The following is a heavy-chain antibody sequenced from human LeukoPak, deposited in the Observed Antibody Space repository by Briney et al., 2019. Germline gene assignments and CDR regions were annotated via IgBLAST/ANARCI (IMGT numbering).Heavy chain of an antibody. CDR1: GGSISSYY. J-gene: IGHJ4*02. V-gene: IGHV4-59*08. CDR2: IYYSGSA. CDR3: ARRVNGGFDY. Sequence: PSETLSLTCTVSGGSISSYYWSWIRQPPGKGLEWIGYIYYSGSANYNPSLKSRVTISVDTSKNQFSLKLSSVTAADKAVYYCARRVNGGFDYWGQGTLVTVSS.